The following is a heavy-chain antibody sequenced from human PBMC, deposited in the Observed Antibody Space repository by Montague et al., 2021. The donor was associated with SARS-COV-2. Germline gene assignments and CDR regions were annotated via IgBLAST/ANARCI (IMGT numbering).Heavy chain of an antibody. D-gene: IGHD3-3*01. CDR2: IYYRGST. J-gene: IGHJ4*01. V-gene: IGHV4-31*03. Sequence: TLSLTCTVSGGSISSGGYYWSWIRQHPGKGLEWIGCIYYRGSTYYNPSLKSRVTISVDTSKNQFSLKLSSVTAADTAVYYCARAPTILGVVITNIDYWGQGTPVTVSS. CDR1: GGSISSGGYY. CDR3: ARAPTILGVVITNIDY.